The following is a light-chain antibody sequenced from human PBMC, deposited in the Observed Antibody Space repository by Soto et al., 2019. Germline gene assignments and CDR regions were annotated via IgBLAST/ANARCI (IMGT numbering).Light chain of an antibody. CDR3: SSYAGSNKLV. CDR1: SSDVGAYNY. V-gene: IGLV2-8*01. CDR2: EVS. J-gene: IGLJ2*01. Sequence: QSALTQPPSASGSPGQSVTISCTGTSSDVGAYNYVSWYQQYPGKAPKLMIFEVSKRPSGVPDRFSGSKSGNTASLTVSGLHTEDEADYYCSSYAGSNKLVFGGGTKVTVL.